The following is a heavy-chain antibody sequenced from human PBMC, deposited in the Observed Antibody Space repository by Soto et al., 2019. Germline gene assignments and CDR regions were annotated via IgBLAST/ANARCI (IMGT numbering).Heavy chain of an antibody. D-gene: IGHD3-10*01. CDR1: GGTFSSYT. CDR2: IIPILGIA. J-gene: IGHJ6*02. V-gene: IGHV1-69*02. Sequence: QVQLVQSGAEVKKPGSSVKVSCKGSGGTFSSYTISWVRQAPGQGLEWMGRIIPILGIANHAQKVQGRVTITADKSPSTAYMELSSLSSEDTAVYYCARFRGSYGMDVWGQGTTVTVSS. CDR3: ARFRGSYGMDV.